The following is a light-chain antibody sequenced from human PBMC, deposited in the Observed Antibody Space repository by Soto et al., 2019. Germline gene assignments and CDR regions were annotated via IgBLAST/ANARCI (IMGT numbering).Light chain of an antibody. J-gene: IGKJ2*01. CDR1: QSVSSSY. V-gene: IGKV3-20*01. CDR2: GAS. Sequence: EIVLTQSPGTLSLSPGERATLSCRASQSVSSSYLAWYQQKPGRAPRLLSSGASSRATGIPDRFSGSGCGRDFTLTISRLEPADLAVYCCQQYYSPPLMYTVGQGTKLEMK. CDR3: QQYYSPPLMYT.